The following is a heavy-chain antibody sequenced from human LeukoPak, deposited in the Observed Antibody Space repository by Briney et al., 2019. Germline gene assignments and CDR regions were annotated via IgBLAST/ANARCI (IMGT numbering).Heavy chain of an antibody. V-gene: IGHV3-9*01. J-gene: IGHJ1*01. D-gene: IGHD1-20*01. Sequence: GGSLRLSCAASGFTFDDYAMHWVRQAPGKGLEWVSGISWNSGSIGYADSVKGRFTISRDKATKSLYLQMNSLRAEDTALYYCTKGHNWTPAEYFQHWGQGTLVTVSS. CDR2: ISWNSGSI. CDR1: GFTFDDYA. CDR3: TKGHNWTPAEYFQH.